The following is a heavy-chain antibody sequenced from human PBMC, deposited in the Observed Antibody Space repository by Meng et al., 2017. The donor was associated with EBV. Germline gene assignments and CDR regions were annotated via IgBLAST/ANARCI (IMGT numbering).Heavy chain of an antibody. Sequence: QGPLVQSGAEVKKPGASVKVSCKASGYTFTGYYMHWVRQAPGQGLEWMGRINPNSGGTNYAQKFQGRVTMTRDTSISTAYMELSRLRSDDTAVYYCAKGADLAAAGTFWFDPWGQGTLVTVSS. CDR3: AKGADLAAAGTFWFDP. CDR1: GYTFTGYY. V-gene: IGHV1-2*06. J-gene: IGHJ5*02. CDR2: INPNSGGT. D-gene: IGHD6-13*01.